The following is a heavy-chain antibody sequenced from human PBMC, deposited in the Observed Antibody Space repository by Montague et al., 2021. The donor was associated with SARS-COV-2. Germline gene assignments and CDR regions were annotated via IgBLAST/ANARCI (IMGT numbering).Heavy chain of an antibody. D-gene: IGHD3-9*01. J-gene: IGHJ6*02. CDR1: GFTFSSYS. V-gene: IGHV3-21*01. Sequence: SLRLSCAASGFTFSSYSMNWVRQAPGKGLEWVPSISSSSSYIYYADSVKGRFTISRDNAKNSLYLQMNSLRAEDTAVYYCARGDFDWLLSFHYGMDVWGQGTTVTVSS. CDR2: ISSSSSYI. CDR3: ARGDFDWLLSFHYGMDV.